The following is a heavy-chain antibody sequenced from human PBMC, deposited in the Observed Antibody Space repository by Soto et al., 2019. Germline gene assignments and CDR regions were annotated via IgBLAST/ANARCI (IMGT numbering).Heavy chain of an antibody. CDR1: GFTFSSYA. CDR3: AKVFAGYCSGGSCYGARLGDYYYYGMDV. D-gene: IGHD2-15*01. J-gene: IGHJ6*02. CDR2: ISGSGGST. Sequence: GGSLRLSCAASGFTFSSYAMSWVRQAPGKGLEWVSAISGSGGSTYYADSVKGRFTISRDNSKNTLYLQMNSLRAEDTAVYYCAKVFAGYCSGGSCYGARLGDYYYYGMDVWGQGTTVTVSS. V-gene: IGHV3-23*01.